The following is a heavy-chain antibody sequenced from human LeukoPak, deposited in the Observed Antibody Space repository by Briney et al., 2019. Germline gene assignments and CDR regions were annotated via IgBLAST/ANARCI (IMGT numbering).Heavy chain of an antibody. Sequence: GGSLRLSCAASGFTFSCYSMNWVSQAPGKWLEWVSSISTSSSYIYYADSVKGRFTISRDNARNSLYLEMNSLRAEDTAVYYCARGGVLYYYYIDVWGKGTTVTISS. V-gene: IGHV3-21*01. D-gene: IGHD3-3*01. CDR3: ARGGVLYYYYIDV. CDR2: ISTSSSYI. CDR1: GFTFSCYS. J-gene: IGHJ6*03.